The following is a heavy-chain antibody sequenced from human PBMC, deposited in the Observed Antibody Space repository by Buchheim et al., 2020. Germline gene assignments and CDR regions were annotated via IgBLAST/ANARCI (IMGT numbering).Heavy chain of an antibody. Sequence: EVQLVESGGGLVQPVGSLRLSCAASGFTVSSNYMSWVRQAPGKGLEWVSVIYSGGSTYYADSVKGRFTISRDNSKNTLYLTMNSLRAEDTAVYYCARDSYYDFWSGYYGMDVWGQGTT. V-gene: IGHV3-66*01. J-gene: IGHJ6*02. CDR3: ARDSYYDFWSGYYGMDV. CDR1: GFTVSSNY. CDR2: IYSGGST. D-gene: IGHD3-3*01.